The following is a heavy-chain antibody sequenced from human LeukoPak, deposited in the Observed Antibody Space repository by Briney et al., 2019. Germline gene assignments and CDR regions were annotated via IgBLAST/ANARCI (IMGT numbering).Heavy chain of an antibody. CDR2: ISGSSTI. J-gene: IGHJ4*02. D-gene: IGHD3-22*01. CDR3: ARGSTYYDSSGQVPFDY. Sequence: GGSLRLSCAASGFTFSSYSMNWVRQAPGKGLEWGSYISGSSTIYYADSVKGRFTISRDNGKNTLYLQMNSLRAEDTAVYYCARGSTYYDSSGQVPFDYWGQGTLVTVSS. CDR1: GFTFSSYS. V-gene: IGHV3-48*01.